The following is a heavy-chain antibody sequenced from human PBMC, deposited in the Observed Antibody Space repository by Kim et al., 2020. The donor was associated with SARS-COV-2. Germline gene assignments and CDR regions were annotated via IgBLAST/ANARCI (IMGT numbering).Heavy chain of an antibody. CDR2: ISYRGDT. CDR1: GASLINNFCH. D-gene: IGHD1-26*01. J-gene: IGHJ4*02. V-gene: IGHV4-39*01. Sequence: SETLSLTCAVSGASLINNFCHWCWIRQSPGKGLEWIGSISYRGDTYYSPSLKSRLTISVDISKRQFSLKLRSLTASDTAVYYSVRHSGDFDDRIDYWGQGTMVKVSS. CDR3: VRHSGDFDDRIDY.